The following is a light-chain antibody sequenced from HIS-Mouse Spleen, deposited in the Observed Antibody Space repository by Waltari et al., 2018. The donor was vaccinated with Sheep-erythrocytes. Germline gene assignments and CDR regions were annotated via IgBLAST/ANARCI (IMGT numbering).Light chain of an antibody. CDR3: CSYAGSYNHV. Sequence: QSALTQPRSVSGSPGQSVTISCTGTLRALGGYNSVSWYQQHPGKAPKLMIYDVSKRPSGVPDRFSGSKSGNTASLTISGLQAEDEADYYCCSYAGSYNHVFATGTKVTVL. J-gene: IGLJ1*01. CDR2: DVS. CDR1: LRALGGYNS. V-gene: IGLV2-11*01.